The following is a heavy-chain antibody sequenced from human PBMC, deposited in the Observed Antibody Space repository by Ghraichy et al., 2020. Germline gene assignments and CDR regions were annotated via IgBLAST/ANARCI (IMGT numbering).Heavy chain of an antibody. Sequence: SETLSLTCSVTGGSISSSSYYWGWIRQPPGKGLEWIGSIYHSGSTYYNPSLKSRVTISVDMSKNQFSLELSSVTAADTAVYYCARHTRIYYCGMDVWGQGTTVTVSS. J-gene: IGHJ6*02. V-gene: IGHV4-39*01. CDR3: ARHTRIYYCGMDV. CDR2: IYHSGST. CDR1: GGSISSSSYY.